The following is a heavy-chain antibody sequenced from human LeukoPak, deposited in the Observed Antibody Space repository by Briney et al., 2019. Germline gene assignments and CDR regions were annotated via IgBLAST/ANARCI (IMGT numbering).Heavy chain of an antibody. CDR1: RFTFSSYG. J-gene: IGHJ4*02. Sequence: AGGSLRLSCAASRFTFSSYGMNWVRQAPGKGLEWVSYISSSSSTIYYADSVKGRFTISRDNAKNSLYLQMNSLRAEDTAVYYCARLGTVTTWDYWGQGTLVTVSS. D-gene: IGHD4-17*01. CDR3: ARLGTVTTWDY. V-gene: IGHV3-48*01. CDR2: ISSSSSTI.